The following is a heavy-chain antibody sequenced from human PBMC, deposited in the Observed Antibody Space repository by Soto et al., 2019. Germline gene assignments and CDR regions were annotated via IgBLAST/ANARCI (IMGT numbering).Heavy chain of an antibody. CDR1: GGSVSGGSDY. D-gene: IGHD2-2*01. CDR3: ARDVGYCISTSCYSDGMDV. Sequence: SETLSLTCTVSGGSVSGGSDYWSWIRQPPGKGLEWIGYIYYSGSTNYNPSLKSRVTISVDTSKNQFSLKLSSVTAADTAVYYCARDVGYCISTSCYSDGMDVWGQGTTVTVSS. V-gene: IGHV4-61*01. J-gene: IGHJ6*02. CDR2: IYYSGST.